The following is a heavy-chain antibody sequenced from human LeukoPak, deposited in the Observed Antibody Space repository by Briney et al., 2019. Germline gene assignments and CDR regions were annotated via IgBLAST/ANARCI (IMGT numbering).Heavy chain of an antibody. CDR1: GYTFTSYY. CDR2: INPSGGST. CDR3: ATGAGIAAAGPKADY. J-gene: IGHJ4*02. Sequence: ASVKVSCKASGYTFTSYYMHWVRQAPGQGLEWMGIINPSGGSTSYAQKFQGRVTMTRDTSTSTVYMELSSLRPEDPAVYYCATGAGIAAAGPKADYWGQGNLVTVSS. D-gene: IGHD6-13*01. V-gene: IGHV1-46*01.